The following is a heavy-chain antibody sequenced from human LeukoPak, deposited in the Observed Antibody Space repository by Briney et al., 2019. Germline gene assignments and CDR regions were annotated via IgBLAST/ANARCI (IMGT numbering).Heavy chain of an antibody. Sequence: GGSLRLSCAASGFTFSSYWMHWVRQAPGKGLAWVSRINSDGSSTSYADSVKGRFTISRDNAKNTLYLQMNSLRAEDTAVYYCARALGIVGATWPYYYYYMDVWGKGTTVTVSS. CDR2: INSDGSST. V-gene: IGHV3-74*01. CDR1: GFTFSSYW. J-gene: IGHJ6*03. CDR3: ARALGIVGATWPYYYYYMDV. D-gene: IGHD1-26*01.